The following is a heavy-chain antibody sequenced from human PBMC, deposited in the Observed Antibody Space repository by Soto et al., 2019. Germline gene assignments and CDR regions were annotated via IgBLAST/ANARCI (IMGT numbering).Heavy chain of an antibody. V-gene: IGHV4-34*01. D-gene: IGHD3-22*01. CDR2: INHSGST. CDR1: GGSFSGYY. J-gene: IGHJ5*02. Sequence: QVQLQQWGAGLLKPSETLSLTCAVYGGSFSGYYWSWIRQPPGKGLEWIGEINHSGSTNYTPSLKSRVTISVDTSKNQFSLKLSSVTAADTAVYYCARSWYYYDSSGYYAPWGQGTLVTVSS. CDR3: ARSWYYYDSSGYYAP.